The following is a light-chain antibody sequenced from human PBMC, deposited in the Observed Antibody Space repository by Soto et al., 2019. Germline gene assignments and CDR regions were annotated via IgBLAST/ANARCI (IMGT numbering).Light chain of an antibody. J-gene: IGLJ1*01. V-gene: IGLV2-14*01. CDR2: EVT. CDR1: SSDVGGHNY. CDR3: CSYAGSYTFV. Sequence: QSVLTQPASVSGSPGQSITISCTGTSSDVGGHNYVSWYQHYPGKAPKLMIYEVTNRPSGVSDRFSGSKSGNTASLTISGLQPEDEADYYCCSYAGSYTFVFGTGTKVTVL.